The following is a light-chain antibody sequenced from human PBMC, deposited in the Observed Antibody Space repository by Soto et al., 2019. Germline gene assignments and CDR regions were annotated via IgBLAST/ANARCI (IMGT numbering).Light chain of an antibody. V-gene: IGLV2-14*01. CDR3: SSYTDSSNYV. CDR1: SSDLAIYNY. J-gene: IGLJ1*01. Sequence: QSDLTEPGSVSGCPGQAITISYAGASSDLAIYNYVSWYQQQPGKAPKLMIYQVTNRRSGVSNRFSGSRSGNTASLTISGPQAEDEADYYCSSYTDSSNYVFGTGTKVTVL. CDR2: QVT.